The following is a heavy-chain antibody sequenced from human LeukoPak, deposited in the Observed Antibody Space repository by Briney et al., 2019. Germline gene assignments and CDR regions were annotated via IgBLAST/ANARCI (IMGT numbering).Heavy chain of an antibody. Sequence: GGSLRLSCAASGFTFSSYWMSWVRQAPGKGLEWVANIKQDGSEKYYVDSVKGRFTISRDNAKNSLYLQMNSLRAEDTALYYCAKDRRRGWFDPWGQGTLVTVSS. CDR3: AKDRRRGWFDP. V-gene: IGHV3-7*03. CDR2: IKQDGSEK. J-gene: IGHJ5*02. D-gene: IGHD3-10*01. CDR1: GFTFSSYW.